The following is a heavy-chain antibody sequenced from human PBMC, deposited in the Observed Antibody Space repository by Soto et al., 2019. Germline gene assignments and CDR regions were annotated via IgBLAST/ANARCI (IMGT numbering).Heavy chain of an antibody. CDR3: ARSADRTFYYYGMDV. CDR1: GYSFTIYC. CDR2: IYPGDSDT. D-gene: IGHD2-2*01. J-gene: IGHJ6*02. Sequence: GESLKISCNGSGYSFTIYCIGLVLQMPGKGLEWMGIIYPGDSDTRYSPSFQGQVTISADKSISTAYLQWSSLKASDTAMYYCARSADRTFYYYGMDVWGQGTTVTVSS. V-gene: IGHV5-51*01.